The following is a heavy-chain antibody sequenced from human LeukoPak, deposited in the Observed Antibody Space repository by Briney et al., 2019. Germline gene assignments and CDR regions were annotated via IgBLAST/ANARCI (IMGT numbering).Heavy chain of an antibody. CDR2: IIGGAGGT. D-gene: IGHD3-22*01. V-gene: IGHV3-23*01. J-gene: IGHJ4*02. Sequence: PGGSLRLSCAASGFSFSSHGMSWVRQAPGKGLEWVSGIIGGAGGTYYADSVKGRFTISRDNAKNTLYLQMNSLRAEDTAVYYCAKSRSYDSSGYSFDYWGQGTLVTVSS. CDR3: AKSRSYDSSGYSFDY. CDR1: GFSFSSHG.